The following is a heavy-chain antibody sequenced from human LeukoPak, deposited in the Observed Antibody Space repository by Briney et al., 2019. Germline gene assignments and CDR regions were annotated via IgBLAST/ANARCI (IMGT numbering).Heavy chain of an antibody. J-gene: IGHJ4*02. CDR3: ARGPPLNPGDYDSSGYYYFDY. V-gene: IGHV4-34*01. D-gene: IGHD3-22*01. Sequence: SETLSLTCAVYGGSFSGYYWTWIRQTPGKGQEWIGEVKYTGSTNCNPSLKSRVTISIDMSKNQFFLILTSVTAADTAVYYCARGPPLNPGDYDSSGYYYFDYWGQGTLVTVSS. CDR1: GGSFSGYY. CDR2: VKYTGST.